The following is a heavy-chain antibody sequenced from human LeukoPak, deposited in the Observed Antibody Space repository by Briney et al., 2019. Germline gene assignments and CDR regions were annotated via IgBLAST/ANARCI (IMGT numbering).Heavy chain of an antibody. CDR3: ARDLRDCSGGSCDSGAFDY. Sequence: PSETLSLTCTVSGGSISSYYWSWIRQPAGKGLEWIGRIYTSGSTNYNPSLKSRVTMSVDTSKNQFSLKLSSVTAADTAVYYCARDLRDCSGGSCDSGAFDYWGQGTLVTVSS. J-gene: IGHJ4*02. D-gene: IGHD2-15*01. V-gene: IGHV4-4*07. CDR1: GGSISSYY. CDR2: IYTSGST.